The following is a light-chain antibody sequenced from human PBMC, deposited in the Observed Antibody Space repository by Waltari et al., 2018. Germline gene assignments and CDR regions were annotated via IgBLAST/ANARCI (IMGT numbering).Light chain of an antibody. Sequence: DIVLTQSPGTLSSSPGETVNISCRASQNINKRSLAWYRHKPGQAPRILTYRTSGTATEIPDRFSASGSVRDFTLTLRRLEPEDFAVYYCQQYGPSATFGPGTKVEIK. CDR2: RTS. V-gene: IGKV3-20*01. CDR3: QQYGPSAT. J-gene: IGKJ3*01. CDR1: QNINKRS.